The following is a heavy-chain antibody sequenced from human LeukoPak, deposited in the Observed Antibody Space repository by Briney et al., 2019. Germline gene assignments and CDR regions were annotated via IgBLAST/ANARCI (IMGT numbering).Heavy chain of an antibody. CDR1: GFTFDDYA. D-gene: IGHD3-10*01. CDR2: ISWNSGSI. J-gene: IGHJ4*02. V-gene: IGHV3-9*01. Sequence: GGSLRLSCAASGFTFDDYAMHWVRQAPGKGLEWVSGISWNSGSIGYADSVKGRFTISRDNAENSLYLQMNSLRAEDTALYYCAKEGSGGHLDYWGQGTLVTVSS. CDR3: AKEGSGGHLDY.